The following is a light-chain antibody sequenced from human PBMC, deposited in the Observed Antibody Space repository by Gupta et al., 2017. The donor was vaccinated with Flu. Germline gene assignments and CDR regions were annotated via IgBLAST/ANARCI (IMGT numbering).Light chain of an antibody. V-gene: IGLV3-21*02. J-gene: IGLJ3*02. CDR1: DIGTKS. Sequence: SYVLTQPASVSVALGQTATITCGGNDIGTKSVHWYQQKPGQAPVLVVYDNSDRPSGIPERFSGSISGNTATLAISRVEAGDEADYYCQVWDSSSDWVFGGGTKLTVL. CDR2: DNS. CDR3: QVWDSSSDWV.